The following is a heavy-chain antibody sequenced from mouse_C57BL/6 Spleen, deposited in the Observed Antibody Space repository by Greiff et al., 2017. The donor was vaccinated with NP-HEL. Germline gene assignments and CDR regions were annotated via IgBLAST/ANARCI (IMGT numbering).Heavy chain of an antibody. D-gene: IGHD1-1*01. Sequence: QVQLQQPGAELVNPGASVKLSCKASGYTFTSYWMQWVKQRPGQGLEWIGEIDPSDSYTNYNQKFKGKATLTVDTSSSTAYMQLSSLTSEDSAVYYCARSVTTVVATDAMDYWGQGTSVTVSS. CDR2: IDPSDSYT. CDR3: ARSVTTVVATDAMDY. CDR1: GYTFTSYW. J-gene: IGHJ4*01. V-gene: IGHV1-50*01.